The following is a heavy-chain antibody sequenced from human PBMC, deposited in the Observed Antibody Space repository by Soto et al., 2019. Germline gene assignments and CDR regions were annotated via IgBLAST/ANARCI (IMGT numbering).Heavy chain of an antibody. J-gene: IGHJ4*02. CDR3: AENNLERIGMSSSYYCDY. V-gene: IGHV1-69*01. Sequence: QVQLVQSGAEVKKPGSSVNVSCKASGGTFSSYAISWVRQAPGQGLEWMGGIIPIFGTANYAQKFQGRVTITADESTSTAYMELSSLRSEDTAVYYCAENNLERIGMSSSYYCDYWCQGPLVTVSS. D-gene: IGHD6-6*01. CDR2: IIPIFGTA. CDR1: GGTFSSYA.